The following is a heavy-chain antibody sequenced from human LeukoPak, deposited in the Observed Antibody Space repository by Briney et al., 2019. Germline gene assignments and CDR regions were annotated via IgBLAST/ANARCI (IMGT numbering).Heavy chain of an antibody. D-gene: IGHD1-26*01. Sequence: GGSLRLSCAASGFTFSSYSMNWVRQAPGKGLEWVSSISLSRSYIYYADSVKGRFTISRDNAKNTLYLQMNSLRAEDTAVYYCSVVGATTYDAFDIWGQGTMVTVSS. CDR2: ISLSRSYI. CDR1: GFTFSSYS. J-gene: IGHJ3*02. CDR3: SVVGATTYDAFDI. V-gene: IGHV3-21*01.